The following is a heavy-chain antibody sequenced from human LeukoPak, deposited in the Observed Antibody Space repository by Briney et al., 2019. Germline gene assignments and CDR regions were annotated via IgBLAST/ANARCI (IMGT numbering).Heavy chain of an antibody. CDR2: IYYSGST. V-gene: IGHV4-39*01. J-gene: IGHJ4*02. CDR1: GGSISSSSYY. Sequence: PSETLSLTCTVSGGSISSSSYYWGWIRQPPGKGLEWIGSIYYSGSTYYNPSLKSRVTISVDTSKNQFSLKLSSATAADTAVYCARHDVLSNWNQFDYWGQGTLVTVSS. CDR3: ARHDVLSNWNQFDY. D-gene: IGHD1-20*01.